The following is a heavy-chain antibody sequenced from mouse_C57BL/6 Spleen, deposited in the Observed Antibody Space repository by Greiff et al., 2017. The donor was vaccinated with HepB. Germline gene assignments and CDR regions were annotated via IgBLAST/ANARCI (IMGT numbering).Heavy chain of an antibody. CDR1: GYAFTNYL. D-gene: IGHD4-1*01. V-gene: IGHV1-54*01. J-gene: IGHJ4*01. CDR3: ARDWDHYAMDY. CDR2: INPGSGGT. Sequence: VQLQQSGAELVRPGTSVKVSCKASGYAFTNYLIEWVKQRPGQGLEWIGVINPGSGGTNYNEKFKGKATLTADKSSSAAYMQLSSLTSEDSAVYFCARDWDHYAMDYWGQGTSVTVSS.